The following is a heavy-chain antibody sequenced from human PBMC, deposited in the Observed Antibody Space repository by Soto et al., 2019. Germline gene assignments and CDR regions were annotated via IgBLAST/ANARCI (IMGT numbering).Heavy chain of an antibody. Sequence: QLQLQESGPGLVKPSETLSLTCTVSGGSISTSPYYWGWIRQPPGKGLEWIGSTHYSGSTYYNPSLKSRVTIAVDTSKNQISLKLSSVTAADTAVYYCARRGVERGMDVRGQGTTVTVSS. V-gene: IGHV4-39*01. J-gene: IGHJ6*02. CDR2: THYSGST. D-gene: IGHD3-10*01. CDR1: GGSISTSPYY. CDR3: ARRGVERGMDV.